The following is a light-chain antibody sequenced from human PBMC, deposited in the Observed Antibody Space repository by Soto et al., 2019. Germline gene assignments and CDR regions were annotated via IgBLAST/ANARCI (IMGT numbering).Light chain of an antibody. CDR1: ESIANY. J-gene: IGKJ2*01. Sequence: DIQMTQSPSSLSASVGDRVTITCRASESIANYLNWYQQKPGKAPNPLIYAASTLQTGVPSRFSGSGSGTDFTLTISSLQTEDFATYFCQQSYISPYTFGQGTKLDI. V-gene: IGKV1-39*01. CDR2: AAS. CDR3: QQSYISPYT.